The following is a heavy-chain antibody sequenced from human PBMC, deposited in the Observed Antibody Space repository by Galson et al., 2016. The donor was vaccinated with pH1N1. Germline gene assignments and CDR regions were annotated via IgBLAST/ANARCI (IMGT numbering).Heavy chain of an antibody. CDR3: ASCDYGDYVGYFDL. J-gene: IGHJ2*01. V-gene: IGHV4-4*02. Sequence: SETLSLTCAVSGGSISSSKRWSWVRQPPGKGLEWIGEIYHSGSTNYNPSLQSRVTISVDKSKNQFSLKLSSVTAADTAVYYCASCDYGDYVGYFDLWGRGTLVTVSS. D-gene: IGHD4-17*01. CDR1: GGSISSSKR. CDR2: IYHSGST.